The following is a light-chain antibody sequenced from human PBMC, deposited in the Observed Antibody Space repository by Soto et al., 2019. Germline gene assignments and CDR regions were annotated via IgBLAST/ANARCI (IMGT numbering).Light chain of an antibody. Sequence: QSALTQPPSASGSPGRSVTISCTGTRSDIGGSNFISWYQQHPGEAPKLLIFEINKRPSGVPGRFSGSKSGNTASLTVSGLQAEDEADYYCGSYAGNTNFVFGTGNKLTVL. J-gene: IGLJ1*01. V-gene: IGLV2-8*01. CDR3: GSYAGNTNFV. CDR1: RSDIGGSNF. CDR2: EIN.